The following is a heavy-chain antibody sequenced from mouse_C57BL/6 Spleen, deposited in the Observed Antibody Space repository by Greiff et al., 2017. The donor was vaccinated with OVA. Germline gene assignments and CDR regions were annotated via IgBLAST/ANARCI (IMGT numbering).Heavy chain of an antibody. J-gene: IGHJ2*01. D-gene: IGHD1-1*01. CDR2: ISDGGSYT. CDR1: GFTFSSYA. CDR3: ARDTTVVATNFDY. V-gene: IGHV5-4*01. Sequence: EVMLVESGGGLVKPGGSLKLSCAASGFTFSSYAMSWVRQTPEKRLEWVATISDGGSYTYYPDNVKGRFTISRDNAKNNLYLQMSHLKSEDTAMYYCARDTTVVATNFDYWGQGTTRTVSS.